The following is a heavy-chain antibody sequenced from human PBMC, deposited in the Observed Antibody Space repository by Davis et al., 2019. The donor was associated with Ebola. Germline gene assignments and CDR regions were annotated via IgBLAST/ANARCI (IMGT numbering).Heavy chain of an antibody. J-gene: IGHJ4*02. Sequence: MPSETLSLTCIVSGGSISSSYWSWIRQPPGKGLEWIGYIYYSESSNYNPSLKSRVIISVDTSKNHFSLKLSSVTAADTAVYYCARDQDVFFTNGISYGPRTNFDYWGRGTLVTVSS. V-gene: IGHV4-59*01. CDR3: ARDQDVFFTNGISYGPRTNFDY. CDR2: IYYSESS. D-gene: IGHD2-8*01. CDR1: GGSISSSY.